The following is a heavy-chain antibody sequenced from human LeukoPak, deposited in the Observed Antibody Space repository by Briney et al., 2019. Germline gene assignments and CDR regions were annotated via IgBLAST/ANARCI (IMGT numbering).Heavy chain of an antibody. J-gene: IGHJ3*02. CDR2: INHSGST. CDR3: ARASPAAGNAFDI. V-gene: IGHV4-34*01. Sequence: LVKPSETLSLTCTVSGGSISSYYWSWIRQPPGKGLEWIGEINHSGSTNYNPSLKSRVTISVDTSKNQFSLKLSSVTAADTAVYYCARASPAAGNAFDIWGQGTMVTVSS. D-gene: IGHD6-13*01. CDR1: GGSISSYY.